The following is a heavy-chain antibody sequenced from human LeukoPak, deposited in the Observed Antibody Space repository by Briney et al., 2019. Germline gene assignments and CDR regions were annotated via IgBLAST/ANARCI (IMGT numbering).Heavy chain of an antibody. Sequence: ASVKVSCKASGYTFTSYDINWVRQAPGQGLEWMGWINPNSGGTNYAQKFQGRVTMTRDTSISTAYMELSRLRSDDTAVYYCARKAGPTVTSDTKLDPWGQGTLVTVSS. CDR3: ARKAGPTVTSDTKLDP. CDR2: INPNSGGT. D-gene: IGHD4-17*01. CDR1: GYTFTSYD. V-gene: IGHV1-2*02. J-gene: IGHJ5*02.